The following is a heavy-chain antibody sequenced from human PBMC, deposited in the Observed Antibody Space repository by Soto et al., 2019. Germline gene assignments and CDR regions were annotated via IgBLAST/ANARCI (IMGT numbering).Heavy chain of an antibody. CDR2: IIPIFGTA. Sequence: QVQLVQYGAEVKKPWSSVKVYCKAYGGTFSSYAISWVRQAPGQGLEWMGGIIPIFGTANYAQKFQGRVKMTEDKSTSTAYMELSSVRSEDTAVYYCARETDSSLKVGIWFDPWGQGTLVTVSS. D-gene: IGHD6-6*01. CDR1: GGTFSSYA. CDR3: ARETDSSLKVGIWFDP. V-gene: IGHV1-69*06. J-gene: IGHJ5*02.